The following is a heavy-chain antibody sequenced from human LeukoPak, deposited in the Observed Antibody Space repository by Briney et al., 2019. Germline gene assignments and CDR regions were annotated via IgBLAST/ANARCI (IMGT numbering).Heavy chain of an antibody. J-gene: IGHJ6*02. Sequence: GGSLRLSCAASGFTVSSNYMSWVRQAPGKGLEWVSAIIDSGGSTYYADSVKGRFTISRDNSKNTLYLQMNTLRAEDTAVYYCAKILFGDYADMDVWGQGTTVTVSS. CDR2: IIDSGGST. CDR1: GFTVSSNY. CDR3: AKILFGDYADMDV. D-gene: IGHD3-10*01. V-gene: IGHV3-23*01.